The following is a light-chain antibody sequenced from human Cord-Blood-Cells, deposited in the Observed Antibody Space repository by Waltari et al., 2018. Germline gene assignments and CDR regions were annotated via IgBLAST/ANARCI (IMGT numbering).Light chain of an antibody. Sequence: SYVLTQPPSVSVAPGQTARITCGGNNIGSKSVHWYQQKPGQAPVLVSYDDSDRPSGIPERFSGCNAGNTATLTMSRVEGGDEADYYWQVWDSSSDHVVFGGGNKLTVL. CDR2: DDS. CDR1: NIGSKS. CDR3: QVWDSSSDHVV. V-gene: IGLV3-21*02. J-gene: IGLJ2*01.